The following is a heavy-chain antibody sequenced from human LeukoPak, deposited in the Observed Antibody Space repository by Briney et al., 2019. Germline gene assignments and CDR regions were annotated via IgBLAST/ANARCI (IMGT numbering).Heavy chain of an antibody. V-gene: IGHV3-30*02. J-gene: IGHJ4*02. D-gene: IGHD3-3*01. Sequence: GGSLRLSCAASGFTFSSYGMHWVRQAPGKGLEWVAFIRYDGSNKYYADSVKGRFTISRDNAKNSLYLQMNSLRAEDTAVYYCARDTDYDFLDWGQGTLVTVSP. CDR1: GFTFSSYG. CDR3: ARDTDYDFLD. CDR2: IRYDGSNK.